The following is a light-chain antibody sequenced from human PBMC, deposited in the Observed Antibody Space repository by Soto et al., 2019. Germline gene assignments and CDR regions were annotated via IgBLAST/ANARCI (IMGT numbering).Light chain of an antibody. CDR1: QSTSNW. CDR3: QQYNGYPIT. J-gene: IGKJ2*01. V-gene: IGKV1-5*03. Sequence: DIQMTQSPSTPSASVGDRVTITCRASQSTSNWLAWYQQKPGKAPKLLIYKASSLESGVPSRFSGSGSGTEFTLTISSLQRDDFATYYCQQYNGYPITFGQGTKLEIK. CDR2: KAS.